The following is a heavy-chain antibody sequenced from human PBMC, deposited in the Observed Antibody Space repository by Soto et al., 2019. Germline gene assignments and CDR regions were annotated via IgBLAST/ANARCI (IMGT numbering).Heavy chain of an antibody. Sequence: SVKVSCKASGGTFSSYAISWVRQAPGQGLEWMGGIVPMFGTANYAQKFQGRVTITADESTSTAYMELSSPRSEDTAVYYCAREGDYYDSSGYYLDAFDIWGQGTMVTVSS. D-gene: IGHD3-22*01. J-gene: IGHJ3*02. CDR2: IVPMFGTA. V-gene: IGHV1-69*13. CDR1: GGTFSSYA. CDR3: AREGDYYDSSGYYLDAFDI.